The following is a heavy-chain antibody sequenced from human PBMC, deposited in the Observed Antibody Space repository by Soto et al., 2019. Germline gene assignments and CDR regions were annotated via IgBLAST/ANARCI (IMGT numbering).Heavy chain of an antibody. D-gene: IGHD2-2*02. CDR3: AKGKGYCSSTSCYTSGLGYYGMDV. Sequence: WWSLRLSCAASVFTCSSYGMHWFRQAPGKGLEWVAVISYDGSNKYYADSVKGRFTISRDNSKNTLYLQMNSLRAEDTAVYYCAKGKGYCSSTSCYTSGLGYYGMDVWGQGTTVTVSS. CDR1: VFTCSSYG. J-gene: IGHJ6*02. V-gene: IGHV3-30*18. CDR2: ISYDGSNK.